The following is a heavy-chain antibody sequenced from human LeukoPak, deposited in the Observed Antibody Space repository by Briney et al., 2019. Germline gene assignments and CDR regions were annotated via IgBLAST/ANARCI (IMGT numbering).Heavy chain of an antibody. CDR1: GFTVSSNY. V-gene: IGHV3-7*03. J-gene: IGHJ4*02. Sequence: PGGSLRLSCAASGFTVSSNYMSWVRQAPGKGLEWVANIKQDGSEKYYVDSVKGRFTISRDNAKNSLYLQMNSLRAEDTAVYYCARYDFWSGYYDYWGQGTLVTVSS. CDR2: IKQDGSEK. CDR3: ARYDFWSGYYDY. D-gene: IGHD3-3*01.